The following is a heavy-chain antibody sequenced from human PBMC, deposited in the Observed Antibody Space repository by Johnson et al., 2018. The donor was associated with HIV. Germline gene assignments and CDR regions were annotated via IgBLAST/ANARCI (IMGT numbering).Heavy chain of an antibody. CDR2: ITWNGGST. CDR1: GFIFDDYA. V-gene: IGHV3-20*04. J-gene: IGHJ3*01. Sequence: VQLVESGGGLVQPGRSLRLSCAASGFIFDDYAMSWVRQAPGKGLEWVSDITWNGGSTAYADSVKGRFTIARDSSKNTLHLQMNSLRAEDTAIYYCAITSGTDAFDFWGRGTMVTVSS. CDR3: AITSGTDAFDF. D-gene: IGHD1-1*01.